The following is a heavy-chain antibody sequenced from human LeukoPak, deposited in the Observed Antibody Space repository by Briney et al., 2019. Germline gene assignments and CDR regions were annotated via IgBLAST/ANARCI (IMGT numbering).Heavy chain of an antibody. CDR3: AKDYYGSGSSGTFDY. Sequence: PGGSLRLSCAASGFTFSSYAMSWVRQAPGKGLEWVSAVTGSGGTTYYADSVKGRFTISRDNSKNTLYLQMNSLRAEDTAVYYCAKDYYGSGSSGTFDYWGQGTLVTVSS. V-gene: IGHV3-23*01. CDR1: GFTFSSYA. J-gene: IGHJ4*02. D-gene: IGHD3-10*01. CDR2: VTGSGGTT.